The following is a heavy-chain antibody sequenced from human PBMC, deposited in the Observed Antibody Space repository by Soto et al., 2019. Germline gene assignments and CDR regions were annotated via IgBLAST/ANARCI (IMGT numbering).Heavy chain of an antibody. CDR3: AGGAMVTPYYYGLDV. CDR2: TSGSGHYI. J-gene: IGHJ6*02. D-gene: IGHD5-18*01. V-gene: IGHV3-23*01. CDR1: GFTSSNYS. Sequence: EVRLLESGGGLVQPGGSLRLYCAGSGFTSSNYSMSWVRQAPGKGLEWVSTTSGSGHYIQYRCSVKGRFTISRDNSKNTLYLQMNSLRAEDTAVYYCAGGAMVTPYYYGLDVWGQGTTVTVSS.